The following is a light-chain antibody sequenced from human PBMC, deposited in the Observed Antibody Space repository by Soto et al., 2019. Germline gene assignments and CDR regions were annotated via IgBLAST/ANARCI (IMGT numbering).Light chain of an antibody. CDR1: QSVSSN. CDR3: HQYGSSPGT. V-gene: IGKV3-15*01. Sequence: EIVMTQSPATLSVSPGERATLSCRASQSVSSNLDWYQQKPGQAPRLLIYGASTRATGIPARFSGSGSGTEFTLTISRLEPEDFAVYYCHQYGSSPGTFGQGTKVDI. J-gene: IGKJ1*01. CDR2: GAS.